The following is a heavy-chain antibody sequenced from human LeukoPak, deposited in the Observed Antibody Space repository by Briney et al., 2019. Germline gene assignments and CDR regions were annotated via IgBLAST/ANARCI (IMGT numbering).Heavy chain of an antibody. CDR1: GGSISSGSYY. Sequence: PSETLSLTCTVSGGSISSGSYYWSWIRQPAGKGLEWIGRIYTSGSTNYNPSLKSRVTISVDTSKNQFSLKLSSVTAADTAVYYCAREGRVFSNDYWGQGTLVTVSS. D-gene: IGHD2/OR15-2a*01. V-gene: IGHV4-61*02. J-gene: IGHJ4*02. CDR3: AREGRVFSNDY. CDR2: IYTSGST.